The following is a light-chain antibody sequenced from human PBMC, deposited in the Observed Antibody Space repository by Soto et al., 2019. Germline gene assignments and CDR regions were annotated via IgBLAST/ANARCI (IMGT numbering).Light chain of an antibody. CDR2: AAS. Sequence: EIVLTQSPGTLSLSPGERATLSCRASEFISSSYLVWYQQKPGHAPRLLIYAASRRATGIPDRFSGSGSATEYTLTINTLEPEDFAVYYCQQQGTFGQGTKLEIK. CDR1: EFISSSY. J-gene: IGKJ2*01. CDR3: QQQGT. V-gene: IGKV3-20*01.